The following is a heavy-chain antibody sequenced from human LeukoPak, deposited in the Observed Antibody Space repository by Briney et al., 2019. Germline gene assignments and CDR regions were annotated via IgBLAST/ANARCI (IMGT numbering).Heavy chain of an antibody. J-gene: IGHJ4*02. CDR2: INHSGST. Sequence: PSETLSLTCAVYGGSFSGYYWSWIRQPPGKGLEWIGEINHSGSTNYNPSLKSRVTISVDTSKNQFSLQLSSVTAADTAVYYCARGGSYDYVWGSYRYTALDYWGQGTLVTVSS. CDR3: ARGGSYDYVWGSYRYTALDY. D-gene: IGHD3-16*02. CDR1: GGSFSGYY. V-gene: IGHV4-34*01.